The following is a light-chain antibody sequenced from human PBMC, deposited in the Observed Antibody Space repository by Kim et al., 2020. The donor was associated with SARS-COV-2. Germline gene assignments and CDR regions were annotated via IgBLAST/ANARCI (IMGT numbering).Light chain of an antibody. CDR3: QVWDSGTWV. CDR1: TIQTKN. V-gene: IGLV3-9*01. CDR2: KDS. Sequence: SVARGTRSRLTCGGNTIQTKNVHCDRQEPGQAPFLGMYKDSKRPSGIPERFSGSNSGNTATLSISRAQAGDEADYYCQVWDSGTWVFGGGTQLTVL. J-gene: IGLJ3*02.